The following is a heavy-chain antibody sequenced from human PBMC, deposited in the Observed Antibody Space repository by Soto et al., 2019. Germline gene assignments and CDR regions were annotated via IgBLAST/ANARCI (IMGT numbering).Heavy chain of an antibody. V-gene: IGHV4-30-4*08. CDR3: ASSSLYGMDV. Sequence: SETLALTSTVSGGTIGSGVYYWSWIRQHPGKGLEWIGYIYDSGNTYYNPSLKSRLIISIDTSKNQFYLKVGSVSAADTAVYDCASSSLYGMDVWGQGTTVTVSS. CDR1: GGTIGSGVYY. CDR2: IYDSGNT. J-gene: IGHJ6*02.